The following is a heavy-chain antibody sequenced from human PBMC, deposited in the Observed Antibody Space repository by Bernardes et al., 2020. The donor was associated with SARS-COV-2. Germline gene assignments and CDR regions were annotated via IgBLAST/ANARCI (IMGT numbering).Heavy chain of an antibody. D-gene: IGHD6-6*01. J-gene: IGHJ6*02. CDR3: ARDQRAYITSYPYYCGMDV. V-gene: IGHV1-69*13. CDR1: GDTFEYYG. Sequence: SVKVSCKASGDTFEYYGFSWVRQAPGHGLEWMGGIIPLFGTGDYAQKFQGRVTITADESTNTTYMELTSLRSDDTAVYYCARDQRAYITSYPYYCGMDVWGQGTTVTVSS. CDR2: IIPLFGTG.